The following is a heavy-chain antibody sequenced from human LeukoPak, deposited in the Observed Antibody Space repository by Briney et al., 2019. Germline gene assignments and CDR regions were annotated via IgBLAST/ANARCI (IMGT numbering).Heavy chain of an antibody. CDR3: ARDFVVVVPAAMRFYYYYGMDV. Sequence: SGGSLRLFCAASGFIFSSYEMNWVRQAPGKGLEWVSYISSSGSTIYYADSLKGRFTISRDNAKNSLYLQMNSLRAEDTAVYYCARDFVVVVPAAMRFYYYYGMDVWGQGTTVTVSS. J-gene: IGHJ6*02. V-gene: IGHV3-48*03. CDR1: GFIFSSYE. CDR2: ISSSGSTI. D-gene: IGHD2-2*01.